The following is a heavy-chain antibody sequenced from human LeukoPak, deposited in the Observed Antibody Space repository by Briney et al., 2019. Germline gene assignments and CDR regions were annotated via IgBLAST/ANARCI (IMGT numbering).Heavy chain of an antibody. CDR2: IKEDGSEK. CDR3: ARDSGWLRFDN. D-gene: IGHD6-25*01. CDR1: GFIFGTYW. J-gene: IGHJ4*02. Sequence: PGGSLRLSCAASGFIFGTYWMTWVRQAPGKGLEWVANIKEDGSEKYYVDSVKGRFIISRDNAKNSLYLQVNSLRAEDTAVYYCARDSGWLRFDNWGQGTLVTVSS. V-gene: IGHV3-7*03.